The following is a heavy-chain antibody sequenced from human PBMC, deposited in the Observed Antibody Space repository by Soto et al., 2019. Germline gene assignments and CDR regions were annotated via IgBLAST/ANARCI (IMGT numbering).Heavy chain of an antibody. V-gene: IGHV3-30*18. CDR2: ISYDGSNK. D-gene: IGHD5-18*01. J-gene: IGHJ6*02. Sequence: HPGGSLRLSCAASGFTFSSYGMHWVRQAPGKGLEWVAVISYDGSNKYYADSVKGRFTISRDNSKNTLYLQMNSLRAEDTAVYYCANQHLGGGYSYDYYYYYGMDVWGQGTTVTVSS. CDR3: ANQHLGGGYSYDYYYYYGMDV. CDR1: GFTFSSYG.